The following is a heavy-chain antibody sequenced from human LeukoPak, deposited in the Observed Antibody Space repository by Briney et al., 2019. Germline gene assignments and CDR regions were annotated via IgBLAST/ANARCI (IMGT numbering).Heavy chain of an antibody. J-gene: IGHJ4*02. CDR1: GGSISSGSYY. V-gene: IGHV4-39*07. CDR3: ARKAPYYSDGSGTLGTYYFDN. CDR2: IYYSGST. Sequence: SQTLSLTCTVSGGSISSGSYYWGWIRQPPGKGLEWIGSIYYSGSTYYNPSLKSRVTISVDTSKNQFSLTLSSVTAADTAVYYCARKAPYYSDGSGTLGTYYFDNWGQGTLVTVSS. D-gene: IGHD3-22*01.